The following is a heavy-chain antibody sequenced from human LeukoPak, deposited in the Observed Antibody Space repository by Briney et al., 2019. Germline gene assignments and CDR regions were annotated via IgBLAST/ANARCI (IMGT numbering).Heavy chain of an antibody. CDR1: GSSLSELS. D-gene: IGHD5-18*01. CDR3: AAGRPYSLLDY. V-gene: IGHV1-24*01. CDR2: FDVIDSET. Sequence: ASVKVSCTVSGSSLSELSLYWVRQAPGKGLEWMGGFDVIDSETFYAQKFQGRVTMTEDSSRDTAYMELRSLTSDDTALYYCAAGRPYSLLDYWGQGTQVTVSS. J-gene: IGHJ4*02.